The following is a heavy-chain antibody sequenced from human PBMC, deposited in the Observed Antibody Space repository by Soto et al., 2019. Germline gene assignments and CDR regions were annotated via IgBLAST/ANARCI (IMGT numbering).Heavy chain of an antibody. CDR1: GGSISSGDYY. D-gene: IGHD2-21*02. Sequence: QVQLQESGPGLVKPSQTLSLTCTVSGGSISSGDYYWSWIRQPPRKGLEWIGYIYYSGSTYYNPSLKSRVTISVDTSKNQFSLKLSSVTAADTAVYYCARVGLTYCGGDCYLAFDIWGQGTMVTVSS. J-gene: IGHJ3*02. V-gene: IGHV4-30-4*01. CDR3: ARVGLTYCGGDCYLAFDI. CDR2: IYYSGST.